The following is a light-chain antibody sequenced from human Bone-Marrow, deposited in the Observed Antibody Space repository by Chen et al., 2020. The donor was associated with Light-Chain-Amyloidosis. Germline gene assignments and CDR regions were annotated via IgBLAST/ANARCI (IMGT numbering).Light chain of an antibody. CDR3: MQALQAKST. Sequence: DIVMTQSPLSLPVTPGEPASISCRSSQSLLHSNGYTYLDWYLQKPGQSPQLLFYLVSNRAPGVPDRFSGSGSGTDFTLKISRVEAEDVGVYYCMQALQAKSTFGQGTKVEIK. V-gene: IGKV2-28*01. CDR1: QSLLHSNGYTY. CDR2: LVS. J-gene: IGKJ1*01.